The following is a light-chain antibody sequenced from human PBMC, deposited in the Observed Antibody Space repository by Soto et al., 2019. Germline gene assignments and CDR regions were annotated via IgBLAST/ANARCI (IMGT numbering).Light chain of an antibody. CDR2: DAS. Sequence: EIVLTQSPATLSLSPGEIATLSFSASQSVSSYLAWYQQKPGQAPRLLIYDASNRATGIPARFSGSGSGTDFTLTISSLEAEDFAVYYCQQRSNWPFTFGQGTRLEIK. CDR3: QQRSNWPFT. CDR1: QSVSSY. V-gene: IGKV3-11*01. J-gene: IGKJ5*01.